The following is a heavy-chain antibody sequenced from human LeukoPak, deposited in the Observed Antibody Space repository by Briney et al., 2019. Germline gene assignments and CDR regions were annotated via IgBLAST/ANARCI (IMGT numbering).Heavy chain of an antibody. CDR2: ISSSSSTI. V-gene: IGHV3-48*04. CDR1: GFTFSSYS. J-gene: IGHJ3*01. Sequence: GGSLRLSCAASGFTFSSYSMNWVRQAPGKGLEWVSYISSSSSTIYYADSVKGRFTISRDNAKNSLYLQMNSLRAEDTAVYYCARALTRDALDLWGQGTMVTVSS. CDR3: ARALTRDALDL.